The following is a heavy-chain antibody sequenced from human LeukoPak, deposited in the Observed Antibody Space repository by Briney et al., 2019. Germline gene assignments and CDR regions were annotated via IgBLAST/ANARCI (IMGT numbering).Heavy chain of an antibody. CDR3: ARVGEYEFDY. CDR2: IHNSGSN. Sequence: NPSEPLSLTCTVSGDSISSCSYYWGWILQPPGKGLEWFGGIHNSGSNYRSPSLKSRFTISVDTSKNQFSLKLSSVSAADTAVYYCARVGEYEFDYWGQGTLVTVSS. J-gene: IGHJ4*02. CDR1: GDSISSCSYY. D-gene: IGHD3-16*01. V-gene: IGHV4-39*01.